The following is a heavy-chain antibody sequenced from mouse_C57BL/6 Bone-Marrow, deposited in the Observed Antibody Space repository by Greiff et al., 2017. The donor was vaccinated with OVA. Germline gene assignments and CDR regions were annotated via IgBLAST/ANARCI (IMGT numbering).Heavy chain of an antibody. CDR3: TDSGSWFAY. V-gene: IGHV14-1*01. J-gene: IGHJ3*01. CDR2: IDPEDGDT. CDR1: GFNIKDYY. Sequence: VHVKQPGAELVRPGASVKLSCTASGFNIKDYYMHWVKQRPEQGLEWIGRIDPEDGDTEYAPKFQGKATMTADTSSNTAYLQLSSLTSEDTAVYYCTDSGSWFAYWGQGTLVTVSA.